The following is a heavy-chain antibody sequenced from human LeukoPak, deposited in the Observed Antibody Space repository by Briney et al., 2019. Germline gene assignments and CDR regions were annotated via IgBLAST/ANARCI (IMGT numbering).Heavy chain of an antibody. V-gene: IGHV3-21*01. CDR3: ARDLGESGSFPPNDY. Sequence: PGGSLRLSCAGSTFTFSNHYIHWVRQARGKGVEWVSSISRSSTYIYFADSVKGRFTISRDNAKNSVYLHMSSLRAEDTAVYFCARDLGESGSFPPNDYWGQGTLVTVSS. D-gene: IGHD1-26*01. CDR2: ISRSSTYI. CDR1: TFTFSNHY. J-gene: IGHJ4*02.